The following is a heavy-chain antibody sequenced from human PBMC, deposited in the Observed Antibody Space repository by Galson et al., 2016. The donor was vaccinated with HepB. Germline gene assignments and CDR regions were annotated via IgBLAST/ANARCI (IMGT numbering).Heavy chain of an antibody. V-gene: IGHV6-1*01. CDR3: ARVVGRGVYDGRFDY. CDR2: TYYRSKWYN. Sequence: CAISGDSVSSNSAAWNWIRQSPSRGLEWLGRTYYRSKWYNDYAESVKSRIIINPDTSKNQFSLQLNSVTPEDTAVYYCARVVGRGVYDGRFDYWGQGILVTVSS. J-gene: IGHJ4*02. D-gene: IGHD5/OR15-5a*01. CDR1: GDSVSSNSAA.